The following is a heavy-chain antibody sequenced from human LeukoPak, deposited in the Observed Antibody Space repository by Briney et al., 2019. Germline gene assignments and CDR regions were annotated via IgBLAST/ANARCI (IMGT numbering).Heavy chain of an antibody. Sequence: GGSLRLSCAASGFTFSSYGMHWVRQAPGKGLEWVAVIWYDGSNKYYADSVKGRFTISRDNSKNTLYLQMNSLRAEDTAVYYCARDSGIAAAGSPHFDYWGEGPLVTVSS. D-gene: IGHD6-13*01. V-gene: IGHV3-33*01. CDR3: ARDSGIAAAGSPHFDY. CDR2: IWYDGSNK. J-gene: IGHJ4*02. CDR1: GFTFSSYG.